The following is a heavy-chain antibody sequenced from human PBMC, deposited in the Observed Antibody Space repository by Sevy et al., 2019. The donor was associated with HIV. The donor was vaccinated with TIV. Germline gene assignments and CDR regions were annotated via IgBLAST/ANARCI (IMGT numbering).Heavy chain of an antibody. D-gene: IGHD2-2*01. V-gene: IGHV1-24*01. J-gene: IGHJ4*02. CDR2: FDPEDGET. CDR3: ARGAPYCSSTSCSRQYYFDY. Sequence: ASVKVSCKVSGYTLTELSMHWVRQAPGKGLEWMGGFDPEDGETIYAQKFQGRVTMTEDTSTDTAYMELSSLRSEDTAVYYCARGAPYCSSTSCSRQYYFDYWGQGTLVTVSS. CDR1: GYTLTELS.